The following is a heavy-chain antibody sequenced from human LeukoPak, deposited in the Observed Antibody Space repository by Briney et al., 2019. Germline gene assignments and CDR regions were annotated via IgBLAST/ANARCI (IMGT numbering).Heavy chain of an antibody. D-gene: IGHD3-10*01. CDR1: GGSISSSSYY. CDR2: IYYSGST. V-gene: IGHV4-39*01. CDR3: ATLSPPLLWFREYWPWFAFDI. J-gene: IGHJ3*02. Sequence: PSETLSLTCTVSGGSISSSSYYWGWIRQPPGKGLEWIGSIYYSGSTYYNPSLKSRVTISVDTSKNQFSLKLSSVTAADTAVYYCATLSPPLLWFREYWPWFAFDIWGQGTMVTVSS.